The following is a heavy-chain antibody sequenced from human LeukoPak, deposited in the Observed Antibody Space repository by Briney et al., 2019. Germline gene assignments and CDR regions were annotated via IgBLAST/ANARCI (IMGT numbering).Heavy chain of an antibody. Sequence: ASVKVSCKASGYTFTSYDINWVRQAPGQGLEWMGWITPYNGNTNYAQKLQGRVTMITDTSTNTTYMELRSLRSDDTAVYYCARLAPYCSGGSCYRGLKYSYYMDVWGKGTTVTISS. V-gene: IGHV1-18*01. CDR3: ARLAPYCSGGSCYRGLKYSYYMDV. CDR2: ITPYNGNT. J-gene: IGHJ6*03. CDR1: GYTFTSYD. D-gene: IGHD2-15*01.